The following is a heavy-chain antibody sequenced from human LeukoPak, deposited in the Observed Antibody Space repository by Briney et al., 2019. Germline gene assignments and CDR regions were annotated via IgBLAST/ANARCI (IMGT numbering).Heavy chain of an antibody. D-gene: IGHD3-3*01. J-gene: IGHJ3*02. CDR3: ARRSVNPGSAFDI. CDR1: GSTFSSYA. Sequence: GGSLRLSCAASGSTFSSYAMHWVRQAPGKGLECVSAISSNGGDTYYADSVKGRFTISRDNSKNTLDLQMGSLRGEDMAVYYCARRSVNPGSAFDIWGQGTMVTVSS. CDR2: ISSNGGDT. V-gene: IGHV3-64*02.